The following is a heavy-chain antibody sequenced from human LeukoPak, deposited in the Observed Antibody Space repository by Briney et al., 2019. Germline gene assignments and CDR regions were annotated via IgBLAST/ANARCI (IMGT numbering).Heavy chain of an antibody. J-gene: IGHJ5*02. CDR3: ARDLGRITASGAPIEANFFDP. Sequence: ASVKVSCTASEYTFTNYYVHWVRLAPGQGPEWMGWINTKTGGTTYSQKFRGRVTMTRDTSISTAYMELSSLRSDDTAVYHCARDLGRITASGAPIEANFFDPWGQGTLVTVFS. V-gene: IGHV1-2*02. CDR2: INTKTGGT. CDR1: EYTFTNYY. D-gene: IGHD3-3*01.